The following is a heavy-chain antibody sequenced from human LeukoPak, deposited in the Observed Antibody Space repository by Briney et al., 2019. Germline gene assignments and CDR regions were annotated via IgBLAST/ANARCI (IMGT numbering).Heavy chain of an antibody. CDR3: AREGVDTAMVDRYYFDY. J-gene: IGHJ4*02. CDR2: IKQDGSEK. Sequence: PGGSLRLSCAASGFTFSSYWMSWVRQAPGKGLEWVANIKQDGSEKYYVDSVKGRFTISRDNAKNSLYLQMNSLRAEDTAVYYCAREGVDTAMVDRYYFDYWGQGTLVTVSA. CDR1: GFTFSSYW. D-gene: IGHD5-18*01. V-gene: IGHV3-7*01.